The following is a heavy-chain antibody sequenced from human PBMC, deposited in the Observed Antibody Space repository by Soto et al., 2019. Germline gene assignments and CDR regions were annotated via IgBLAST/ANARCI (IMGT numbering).Heavy chain of an antibody. CDR3: AKIYGLLSYFDY. CDR2: ISDSGST. CDR1: GFTFSSYA. D-gene: IGHD3-10*01. J-gene: IGHJ4*02. Sequence: GGSLRLSCEASGFTFSSYAMSWVRQAPGKGLEWVSTISDSGSTYYADSVKGRFTISRDNSKNTLYLQMNSLRAEDTAVYYCAKIYGLLSYFDYWGQGTLVTVSS. V-gene: IGHV3-23*01.